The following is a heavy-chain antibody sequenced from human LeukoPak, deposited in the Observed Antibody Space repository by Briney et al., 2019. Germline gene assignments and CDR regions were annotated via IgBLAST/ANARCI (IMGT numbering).Heavy chain of an antibody. D-gene: IGHD3-10*01. V-gene: IGHV1-18*01. CDR3: ARAPLLWLKRNWSDP. CDR2: ISAYNGNT. J-gene: IGHJ5*02. CDR1: GYTFTSYA. Sequence: ASVKVSCKASGYTFTSYAISWVRQAPGQGLEWMGWISAYNGNTNYAQKLQGRVTMTTDTSTSTAYMELRSLRSDDTAVYYCARAPLLWLKRNWSDPWGQGTLVTVSS.